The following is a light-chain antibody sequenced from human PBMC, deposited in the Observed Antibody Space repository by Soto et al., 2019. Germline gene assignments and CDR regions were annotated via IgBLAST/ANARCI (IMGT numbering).Light chain of an antibody. CDR2: GAS. CDR1: QIVSSNY. J-gene: IGKJ1*01. V-gene: IGKV3-20*01. CDR3: QQYITAPET. Sequence: EIVLTQSPGTLSLSPGERATLSCRASQIVSSNYLAWYQQKPGQATRLLIYGASSRATGTPDRFSGSGSGTDFTLTISRLEHEDFAVYHCQQYITAPETFGQGTKVEIK.